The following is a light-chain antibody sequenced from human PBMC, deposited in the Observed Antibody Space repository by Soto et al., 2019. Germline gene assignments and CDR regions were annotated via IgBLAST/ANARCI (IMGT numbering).Light chain of an antibody. Sequence: EIVLTQSPVTLSLSPGERATISCRASQSVSSYLAWYQQKPAQAPRLLIYDASKRATGIPARFSGSGSGTDFPLTISSLEPEDFAVYYCQQRSKWPSTFGGGTRWIS. J-gene: IGKJ4*01. CDR3: QQRSKWPST. V-gene: IGKV3-11*01. CDR2: DAS. CDR1: QSVSSY.